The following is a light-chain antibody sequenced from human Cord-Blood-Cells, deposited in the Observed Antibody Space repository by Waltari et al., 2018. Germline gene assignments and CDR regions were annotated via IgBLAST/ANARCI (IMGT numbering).Light chain of an antibody. CDR2: RND. CDR3: AAWHDSLSGWV. V-gene: IGLV1-47*01. CDR1: SSNIHRTY. J-gene: IGLJ3*02. Sequence: QSVLTQPPSASRTPGTRVTISCSGSSSNIHRTYLSWYQQLTGPAPNHLIYRNDQRPSGDPDRFSGSKSGTSASLSIIGLRSEDEADYYCAAWHDSLSGWVFGGGTKLTVL.